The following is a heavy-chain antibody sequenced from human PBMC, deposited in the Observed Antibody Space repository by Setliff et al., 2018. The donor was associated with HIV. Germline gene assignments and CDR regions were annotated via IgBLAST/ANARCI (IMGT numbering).Heavy chain of an antibody. CDR2: ISDDGSKK. V-gene: IGHV3-30*04. D-gene: IGHD3-16*01. CDR3: ARDRVVTLDDSFDI. Sequence: PVGSLRLSCAASGFTFSSYAMHWVRQAPGKGLEWVAGISDDGSKKHYADSVKGRFSISRDNPKNTLSLQMNSLRAEDTAMYYCARDRVVTLDDSFDIWGQGTMVTVSS. CDR1: GFTFSSYA. J-gene: IGHJ3*02.